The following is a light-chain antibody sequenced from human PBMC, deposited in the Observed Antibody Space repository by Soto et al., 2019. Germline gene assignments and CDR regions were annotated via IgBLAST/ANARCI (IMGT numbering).Light chain of an antibody. J-gene: IGKJ1*01. CDR3: HQYGTSPWT. CDR2: DAS. CDR1: QSISTY. V-gene: IGKV3-20*01. Sequence: EIVMTQSPATLSVSPGERATLSCRASQSISTYLAWYQQKPGQAPRLLIYDASYRATGIPARFSGSGSGTDFTLTINRLEPEDFALYYCHQYGTSPWTFGQGTKVDIK.